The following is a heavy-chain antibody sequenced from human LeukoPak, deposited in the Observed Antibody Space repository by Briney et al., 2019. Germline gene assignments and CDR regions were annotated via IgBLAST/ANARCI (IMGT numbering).Heavy chain of an antibody. Sequence: SETLSLTCTVSGGSINSYYWSWIRQPPGKGLEWIGYIYYSGSTKYKPSLKSRVAISVDTSKNQFSLKLSSVTAADTAVYYCARGRFLDAFDIWGQGTMVTVSS. CDR3: ARGRFLDAFDI. V-gene: IGHV4-59*01. J-gene: IGHJ3*02. CDR2: IYYSGST. CDR1: GGSINSYY. D-gene: IGHD3-3*01.